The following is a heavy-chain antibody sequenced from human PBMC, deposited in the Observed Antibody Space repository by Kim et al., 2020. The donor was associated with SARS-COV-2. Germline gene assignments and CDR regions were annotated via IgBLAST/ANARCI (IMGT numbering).Heavy chain of an antibody. CDR2: ITPNSGGT. CDR1: GFSFTGYY. J-gene: IGHJ4*02. V-gene: IGHV1-2*02. D-gene: IGHD1-26*01. CDR3: ASGACATTWCSNYFDY. Sequence: ASVKVSCKASGFSFTGYYIHWVRQAPGHGLEWMGWITPNSGGTNYAQRFQGRVTMTSDTSINTAYMELSSLRSDDTAVYYCASGACATTWCSNYFDYWGQGTKATVSA.